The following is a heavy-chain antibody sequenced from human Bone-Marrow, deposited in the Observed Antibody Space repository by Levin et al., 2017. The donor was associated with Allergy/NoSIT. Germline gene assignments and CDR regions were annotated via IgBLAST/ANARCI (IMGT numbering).Heavy chain of an antibody. J-gene: IGHJ5*02. CDR2: IKPDGSEK. D-gene: IGHD6-19*01. Sequence: PGGSLRLSCEASGFTFSSCWMSWVRQAPGKGLEWVANIKPDGSEKYYVESVKGRFTISRDNAKNSLYLQMNYLGTDDTAVYYCARDTTLAGGAWGQGTLVTVS. V-gene: IGHV3-7*03. CDR3: ARDTTLAGGA. CDR1: GFTFSSCW.